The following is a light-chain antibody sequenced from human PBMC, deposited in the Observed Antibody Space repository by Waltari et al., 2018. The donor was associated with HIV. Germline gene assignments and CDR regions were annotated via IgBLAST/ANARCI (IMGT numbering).Light chain of an antibody. V-gene: IGLV1-40*01. CDR2: DDS. CDR3: QSYDKSLSGSV. CDR1: HPNIAAGSD. J-gene: IGLJ2*01. Sequence: QSVLTQPPSVSGDTGQRVTLSCTGNHPNIAAGSDVPWYQQLPGTAPKFFISDDSSQPSGVPDRVSVSRSGTSASLAITGLQAEDEADYYCQSYDKSLSGSVFGGGTKLTVL.